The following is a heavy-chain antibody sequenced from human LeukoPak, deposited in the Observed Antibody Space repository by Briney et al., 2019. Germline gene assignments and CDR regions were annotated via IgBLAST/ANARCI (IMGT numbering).Heavy chain of an antibody. CDR1: GFTFSSYP. J-gene: IGHJ4*02. Sequence: GGSLRLSCAASGFTFSSYPMSWVRQAPAKGLQWVSAISGGGGSAYYADSVKGRFTISRDNSKSTLYLQMNSLRAEDTAIYYCAARPLLPPRFDYWGQGTLVIVSS. CDR3: AARPLLPPRFDY. D-gene: IGHD2-15*01. V-gene: IGHV3-23*01. CDR2: ISGGGGSA.